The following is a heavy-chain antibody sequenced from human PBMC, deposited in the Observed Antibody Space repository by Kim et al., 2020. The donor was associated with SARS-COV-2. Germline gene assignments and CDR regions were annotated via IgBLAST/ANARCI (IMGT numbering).Heavy chain of an antibody. CDR3: ARDKREYYYDSSGYPEGEFYYYVMDV. CDR1: GFTFRSYW. CDR2: IKQHGSEK. J-gene: IGHJ6*02. V-gene: IGHV3-7*03. Sequence: GGSLRLSCAASGFTFRSYWMSWVRQAPGKGLEWVANIKQHGSEKHYVDSVKGRFTISRDNAKNSLYLQMNSLRAEDTAVYYCARDKREYYYDSSGYPEGEFYYYVMDVWGQGTTVTVSS. D-gene: IGHD3-22*01.